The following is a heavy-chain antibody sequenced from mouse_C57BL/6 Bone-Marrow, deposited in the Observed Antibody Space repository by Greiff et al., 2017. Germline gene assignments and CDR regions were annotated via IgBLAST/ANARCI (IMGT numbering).Heavy chain of an antibody. CDR1: GFTFSSYG. V-gene: IGHV5-6*01. D-gene: IGHD2-1*01. Sequence: EVQLVESGGDLVKPGGSLKLSCAASGFTFSSYGMSWVRQTPDKRLEWVATISSGGSYTYYPDSVKGRFTISRDNAKNTLYLQMSSLKSEDTAMYYCAREGGNYEAWFAYWGQGTLVTVSA. CDR3: AREGGNYEAWFAY. CDR2: ISSGGSYT. J-gene: IGHJ3*01.